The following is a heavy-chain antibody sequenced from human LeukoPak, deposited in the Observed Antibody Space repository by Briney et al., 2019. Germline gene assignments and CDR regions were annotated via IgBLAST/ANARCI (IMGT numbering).Heavy chain of an antibody. V-gene: IGHV3-21*01. CDR3: ARGGGSIGDYFDY. J-gene: IGHJ4*02. CDR2: ISSSSSYI. D-gene: IGHD3-10*01. CDR1: GFTFSSYS. Sequence: GGSLRLSCAASGFTFSSYSMNWVRQAPGKGLEWVSSISSSSSYIYYADSVKGRFTISRDNAKNPLYLQMNSLRAEDTAVYYCARGGGSIGDYFDYWGQGTLVAVSS.